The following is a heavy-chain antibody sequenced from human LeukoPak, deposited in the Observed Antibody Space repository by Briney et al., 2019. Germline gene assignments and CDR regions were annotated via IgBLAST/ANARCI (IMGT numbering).Heavy chain of an antibody. CDR3: ARGSGDDQDNWFDP. V-gene: IGHV3-33*01. CDR2: VWYDGDNK. J-gene: IGHJ5*02. Sequence: GGSLRLSCTASGFTFSSSGFHWVRQAPGKGLEWVAVVWYDGDNKYYADFVKGRFTISRDNSKNTLYLQMDSLRAEDTAVYYCARGSGDDQDNWFDPWGQGTLVTVSS. D-gene: IGHD5-12*01. CDR1: GFTFSSSG.